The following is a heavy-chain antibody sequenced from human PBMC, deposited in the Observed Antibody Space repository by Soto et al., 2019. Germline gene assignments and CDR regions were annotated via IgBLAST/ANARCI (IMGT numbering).Heavy chain of an antibody. Sequence: QVQLVQSGAEVKKPGASVKVSCKASGYTFTNYAMQWVRQAPGQRLEWMGWINTGNGDTQYSQKFQGRVSITRDTSAITAYMEMSSLKSEDTAVYYCARDFCSGNTCYSYYYYYMDFWGKGTTVTVSS. V-gene: IGHV1-3*04. CDR3: ARDFCSGNTCYSYYYYYMDF. J-gene: IGHJ6*03. D-gene: IGHD2-15*01. CDR1: GYTFTNYA. CDR2: INTGNGDT.